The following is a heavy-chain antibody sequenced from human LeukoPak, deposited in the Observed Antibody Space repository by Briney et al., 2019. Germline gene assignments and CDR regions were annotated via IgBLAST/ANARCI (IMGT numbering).Heavy chain of an antibody. Sequence: PGGSLRLSCAASGFTFSSYNMNWVRQAPGKGLEWVSSISSCSDYIYYADSVKGRFTISRDNAKNSLYLQMKSLRAEDTAVYYCARGKTSQNIVTRKTYNWFDPWGQGTLVTVSS. CDR3: ARGKTSQNIVTRKTYNWFDP. CDR2: ISSCSDYI. V-gene: IGHV3-21*01. D-gene: IGHD2/OR15-2a*01. CDR1: GFTFSSYN. J-gene: IGHJ5*02.